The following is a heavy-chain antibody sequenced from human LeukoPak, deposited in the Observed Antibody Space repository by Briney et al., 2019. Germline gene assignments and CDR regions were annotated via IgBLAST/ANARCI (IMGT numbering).Heavy chain of an antibody. V-gene: IGHV1-3*01. CDR1: GGTFSSYA. D-gene: IGHD3-22*01. CDR2: INVGNGNT. J-gene: IGHJ4*02. CDR3: ARRDRRHFDY. Sequence: EASVKVSCKASGGTFSSYAISWVRQAPGQRLEWMGWINVGNGNTKYSQMLQGRVTISRDTSANTAYMELSSLRSEDTAVYYCARRDRRHFDYWGQGTLVTVSS.